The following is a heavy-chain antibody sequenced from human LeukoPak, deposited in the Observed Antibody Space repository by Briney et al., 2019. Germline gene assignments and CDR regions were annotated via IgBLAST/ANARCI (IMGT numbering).Heavy chain of an antibody. CDR1: GGTFSSYA. CDR3: ARDRDGYNSGVDAFDI. Sequence: ASVKVSCKASGGTFSSYAISWVRQAPGQGLEWMGGIITIFGTANYAQKFQGRVTITADKSTSTAYMGLSSLRSEDTAVYYCARDRDGYNSGVDAFDIWGQGTMVTVSS. CDR2: IITIFGTA. J-gene: IGHJ3*02. D-gene: IGHD5-24*01. V-gene: IGHV1-69*06.